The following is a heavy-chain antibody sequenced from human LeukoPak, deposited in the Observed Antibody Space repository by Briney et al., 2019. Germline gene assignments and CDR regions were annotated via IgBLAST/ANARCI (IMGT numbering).Heavy chain of an antibody. CDR1: GYTFTTYG. Sequence: ASVKVSCKASGYTFTTYGITWVRQAPGQGLEWMGWISTYNGNTNYAEKFQGRVTMTRDTSTSTGYMELRSLRSDDTAVYYCARVNLVHLAAAATMDYWGQGTLVTVSS. CDR3: ARVNLVHLAAAATMDY. D-gene: IGHD6-13*01. J-gene: IGHJ4*02. CDR2: ISTYNGNT. V-gene: IGHV1-18*01.